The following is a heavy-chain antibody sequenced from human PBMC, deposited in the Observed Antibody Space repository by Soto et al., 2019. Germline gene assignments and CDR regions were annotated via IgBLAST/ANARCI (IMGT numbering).Heavy chain of an antibody. CDR2: ISGSGVNT. CDR1: AFTFSTYA. V-gene: IGHV3-23*01. CDR3: AKVRYNSGWVFDY. Sequence: EVQLLESGETLVQPGGSLRLSCAASAFTFSTYAMSRVRQAPGKGLEWVSGISGSGVNTYYADSVKGRFTISRDNSKNTLYLQMNSLRGEDTAVYYCAKVRYNSGWVFDYWGQGTLVTVSS. J-gene: IGHJ4*02. D-gene: IGHD6-19*01.